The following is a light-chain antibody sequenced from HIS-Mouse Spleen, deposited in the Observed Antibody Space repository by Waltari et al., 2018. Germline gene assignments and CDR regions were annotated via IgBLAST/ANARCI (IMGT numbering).Light chain of an antibody. CDR1: ALPKKY. J-gene: IGLJ2*01. CDR2: EDS. CDR3: YSTDSSGNHRV. Sequence: SYELTQPPSVSVSPGQTARITCSGDALPKKYAYWYQQKSGEAPVLVSYEDSKRPSGIPEGFSGASSGKMATLTISGAQVEDEADYYCYSTDSSGNHRVFGGGTKLTVL. V-gene: IGLV3-10*01.